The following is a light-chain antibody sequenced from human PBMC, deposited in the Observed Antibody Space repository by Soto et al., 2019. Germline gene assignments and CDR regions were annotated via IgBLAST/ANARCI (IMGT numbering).Light chain of an antibody. CDR1: QSISSW. CDR3: QQYNSYSYT. Sequence: DIQMTQSPSTLSASVGDRVTITCRASQSISSWLAWYQHKPGKAPKLLIYDASSLESGVPSRFSGSGSGTEFTLTISSLQPDGFATYYCQQYNSYSYTFGQGTKVEI. V-gene: IGKV1-5*01. J-gene: IGKJ2*01. CDR2: DAS.